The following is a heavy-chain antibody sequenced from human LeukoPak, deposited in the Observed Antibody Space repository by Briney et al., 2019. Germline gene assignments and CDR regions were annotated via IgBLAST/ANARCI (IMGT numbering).Heavy chain of an antibody. CDR3: ARDLEDAFDI. J-gene: IGHJ3*02. Sequence: GGSLRLSCAASGFTFSSYIMNWVRQAPGKGLEWVSSISSSSSYIYYADSVKGRFTISRDNAKNSLYLQMNSLRAEDTAVYYCARDLEDAFDIWGQGTMVTVSS. CDR2: ISSSSSYI. CDR1: GFTFSSYI. V-gene: IGHV3-21*01.